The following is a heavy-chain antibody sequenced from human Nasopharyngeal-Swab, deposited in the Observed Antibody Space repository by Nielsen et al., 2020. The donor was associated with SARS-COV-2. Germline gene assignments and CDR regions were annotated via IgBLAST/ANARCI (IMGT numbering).Heavy chain of an antibody. CDR1: GYTFTSYD. D-gene: IGHD6-19*01. Sequence: ASVKVSCKASGYTFTSYDINWVRQATGQGLEWMGWMNPNSGNTGYARKFQGRVTMTRDTSISTAYMELSRLRSDDTAVYYCARDPTSVAGTGDYYYGMDVWGQGTTVTVSS. J-gene: IGHJ6*02. V-gene: IGHV1-8*01. CDR3: ARDPTSVAGTGDYYYGMDV. CDR2: MNPNSGNT.